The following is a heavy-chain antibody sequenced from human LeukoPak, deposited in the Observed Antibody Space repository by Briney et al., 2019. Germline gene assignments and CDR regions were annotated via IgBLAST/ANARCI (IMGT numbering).Heavy chain of an antibody. CDR3: AXXXXYYIDPAAMD. CDR1: GYTFTGYY. CDR2: INPNSGGT. Sequence: GASVKVSCKASGYTFTGYYMHWVRQAPGQGLEWMGWINPNSGGTNYAQKFQGRVTMTRDTSISTAYMELSRLRSDDTAVYYCAXXXXYYIDPAAMDWGQGTLVTVSS. V-gene: IGHV1-2*02. J-gene: IGHJ4*02. D-gene: IGHD5-18*01.